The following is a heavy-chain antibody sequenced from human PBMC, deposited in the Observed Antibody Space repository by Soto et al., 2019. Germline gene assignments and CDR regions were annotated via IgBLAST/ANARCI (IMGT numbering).Heavy chain of an antibody. J-gene: IGHJ6*02. CDR2: INAGNGNT. CDR1: GYTFTSYA. Sequence: QVQLVQSGAEVKKPGASVKVSCKASGYTFTSYAMHWVRQAPGQRLEWMGWINAGNGNTEYSQKFQGRVTITRDTSASTAYMELSSLRSEDTAVYYCASSLEWSLGRVYYYYGMDVWGQGTTVTVSS. V-gene: IGHV1-3*01. D-gene: IGHD3-3*01. CDR3: ASSLEWSLGRVYYYYGMDV.